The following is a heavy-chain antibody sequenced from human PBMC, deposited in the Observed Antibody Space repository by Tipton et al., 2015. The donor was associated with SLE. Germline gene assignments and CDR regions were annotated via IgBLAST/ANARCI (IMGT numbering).Heavy chain of an antibody. CDR2: ISSGGSDT. Sequence: SLRLSCAASGFTFSRYLMNWVRQAPGKGLEWVALISSGGSDTYYADSVKGRFIIARDESKNMLYLQMDSLRPDDTAVYYCARAAATGWRDYWGQGTLVKVSP. J-gene: IGHJ4*02. D-gene: IGHD2-15*01. CDR1: GFTFSRYL. V-gene: IGHV3-30*14. CDR3: ARAAATGWRDY.